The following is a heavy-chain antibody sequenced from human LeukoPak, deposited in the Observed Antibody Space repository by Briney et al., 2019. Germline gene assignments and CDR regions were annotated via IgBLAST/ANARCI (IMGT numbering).Heavy chain of an antibody. CDR2: IKQDGSEI. CDR1: GFTFSSYW. Sequence: GGSLRLSCAASGFTFSSYWMTWVRQAPGKGLEWVANIKQDGSEIYYVDSVKGRFTISRDNAKNALYLQMNSLRAEDTAVYYYARAPYYYDSDGCYFDYWGQGTLVTVSS. J-gene: IGHJ4*02. CDR3: ARAPYYYDSDGCYFDY. D-gene: IGHD3-22*01. V-gene: IGHV3-7*01.